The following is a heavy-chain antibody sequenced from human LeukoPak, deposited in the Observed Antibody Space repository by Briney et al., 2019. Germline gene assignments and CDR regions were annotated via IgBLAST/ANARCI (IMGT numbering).Heavy chain of an antibody. CDR3: AKEYYGPTYYDLWPGDY. V-gene: IGHV3-30*02. CDR1: GFTFSSYG. Sequence: GGSLRLSCAASGFTFSSYGMHWVRQAPGKGLEWVAFIRYDGSNKYYADSVKGRFTISRDNSKNTLYLQMNSLRAEDTAVYYCAKEYYGPTYYDLWPGDYWGQGTLVTVSS. J-gene: IGHJ4*02. D-gene: IGHD3-3*01. CDR2: IRYDGSNK.